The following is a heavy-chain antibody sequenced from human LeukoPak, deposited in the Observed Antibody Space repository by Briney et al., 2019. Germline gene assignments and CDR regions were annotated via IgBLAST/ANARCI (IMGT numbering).Heavy chain of an antibody. CDR1: GPPISYYY. Sequence: SETLSLTCTVSGPPISYYYCRWLRQSPGKGLEWIGYIFYTGNTAYHPSPKSPVSISVAPSKNQFSLNLTSVTAADTAVYYCARHGGDGYKYFTFWGQGTLVTVSS. CDR3: ARHGGDGYKYFTF. V-gene: IGHV4-59*08. CDR2: IFYTGNT. D-gene: IGHD5-24*01. J-gene: IGHJ4*02.